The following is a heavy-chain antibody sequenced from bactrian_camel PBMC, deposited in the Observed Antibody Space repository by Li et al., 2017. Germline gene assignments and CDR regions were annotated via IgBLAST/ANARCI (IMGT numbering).Heavy chain of an antibody. V-gene: IGHV3-2*01. D-gene: IGHD4*01. CDR1: GYTAPSYPYFY. Sequence: VQPVESGGGSVQAGGSLRLSCATHGYTAPSYPYFYMGWFRQATGKERGRVACLHLELNKTNYPDSVKGRFTISRDAAKNTLYLQMNNLKPEDTAMYFCASGPPTGTLATMLRKPQLWLNWGQGTQVTVS. J-gene: IGHJ4*01. CDR2: LHLELNKT. CDR3: ASGPPTGTLATMLRKPQLWLN.